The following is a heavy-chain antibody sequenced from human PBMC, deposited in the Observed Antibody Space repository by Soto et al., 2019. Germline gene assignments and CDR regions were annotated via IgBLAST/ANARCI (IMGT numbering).Heavy chain of an antibody. Sequence: ASETLSLTCAVSGGSISGGGYSWNWIRQPPGKALEYIGYIYHSGSTYYNPSLRSRVIISLDKSKNQFSLKLSSVTAADTAVYYCARGGYSGFHFMFDYWGQGTLVTVSS. D-gene: IGHD5-12*01. CDR2: IYHSGST. V-gene: IGHV4-30-2*01. CDR3: ARGGYSGFHFMFDY. CDR1: GGSISGGGYS. J-gene: IGHJ4*02.